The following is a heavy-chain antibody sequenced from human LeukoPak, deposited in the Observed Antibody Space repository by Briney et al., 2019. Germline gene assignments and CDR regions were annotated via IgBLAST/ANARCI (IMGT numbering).Heavy chain of an antibody. D-gene: IGHD6-13*01. CDR2: ISNSGSTI. J-gene: IGHJ6*02. Sequence: GGSLRLSCAASGFTFSDYYMSWIRQAPGKGLEWVSYISNSGSTIYYPDSVKGRFTISRDNARNSLYLQMNSLRADDTAVYYCARDPQQVNHYYYGMDVWGQGTTVTVSS. CDR1: GFTFSDYY. CDR3: ARDPQQVNHYYYGMDV. V-gene: IGHV3-11*01.